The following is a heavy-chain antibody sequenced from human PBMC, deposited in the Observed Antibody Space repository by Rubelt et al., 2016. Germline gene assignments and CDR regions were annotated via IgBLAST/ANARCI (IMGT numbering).Heavy chain of an antibody. Sequence: EVQLVESGGGLVQPGGSLRFSCAASGFTFSSYAMSWVRQAPGKGLEWVANIKPDGSEAYYIDHLKGRFNMSRDNAKKSIYLQMNNLGVEDTAVYYCARDLIEWFGEFDVDYWGQGTLVTVSS. CDR1: GFTFSSYA. D-gene: IGHD3-10*01. CDR3: ARDLIEWFGEFDVDY. CDR2: IKPDGSEA. V-gene: IGHV3-7*01. J-gene: IGHJ4*02.